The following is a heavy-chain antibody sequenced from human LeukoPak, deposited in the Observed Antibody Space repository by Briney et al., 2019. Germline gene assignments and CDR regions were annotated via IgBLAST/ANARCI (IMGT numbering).Heavy chain of an antibody. CDR2: IYYSGST. D-gene: IGHD5-18*01. CDR1: GGSISSYY. V-gene: IGHV4-59*08. CDR3: ARPGVGSGRYGAFDI. Sequence: PSETLSLTCTVSGGSISSYYWSWIRQPPGKGLEWIGYIYYSGSTNYNPSLKSRVTISVDTSKNQFSLKLRSVTAADTAVYYCARPGVGSGRYGAFDIWGQGTMVTVSS. J-gene: IGHJ3*02.